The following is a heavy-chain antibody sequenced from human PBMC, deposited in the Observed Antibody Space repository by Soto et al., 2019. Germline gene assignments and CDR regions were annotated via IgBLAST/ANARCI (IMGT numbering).Heavy chain of an antibody. D-gene: IGHD3-16*01. CDR1: GFTLGSYA. J-gene: IGHJ6*03. Sequence: EVQLLESGGGLVQPGGSRRLSCAASGFTLGSYAWNWPPQAPGRGLKGVWLIRGSGRTTYSADSVKGRFTVSRDNSKNTLYLQMNSLRAEDTALYYCAKFRGPSYSYYSMDVWGKGTTVTVSS. CDR2: IRGSGRTT. CDR3: AKFRGPSYSYYSMDV. V-gene: IGHV3-23*01.